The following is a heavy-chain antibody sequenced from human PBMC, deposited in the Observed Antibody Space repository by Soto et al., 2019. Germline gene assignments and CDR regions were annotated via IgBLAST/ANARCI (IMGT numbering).Heavy chain of an antibody. CDR3: ARSSIEPRVFMYPFDS. J-gene: IGHJ4*02. V-gene: IGHV4-39*01. CDR2: IYYDGNT. Sequence: QLQLQESGPGLVKPSETLSLTCTVSGDSITSSSHYWGWIRQPPGKGLECIANIYYDGNTYYNPSLKRRVAISLDTSKNQFSLRLNSVTAADTAVYYCARSSIEPRVFMYPFDSWGQGTLVTVSS. D-gene: IGHD6-6*01. CDR1: GDSITSSSHY.